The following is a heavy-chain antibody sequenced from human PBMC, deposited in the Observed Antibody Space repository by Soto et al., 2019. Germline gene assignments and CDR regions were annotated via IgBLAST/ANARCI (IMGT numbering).Heavy chain of an antibody. Sequence: GGSLRLSCVASGFTFSSYAMHWVRQAPGKGLEWVAVISYDGSNKYYADSVKGRFTISRDNSKNTLYLQMNSLRAEDTAVYYCARDPWNSGSYYYFDYWGQGTLVTVSS. V-gene: IGHV3-30*04. J-gene: IGHJ4*02. CDR1: GFTFSSYA. D-gene: IGHD1-26*01. CDR3: ARDPWNSGSYYYFDY. CDR2: ISYDGSNK.